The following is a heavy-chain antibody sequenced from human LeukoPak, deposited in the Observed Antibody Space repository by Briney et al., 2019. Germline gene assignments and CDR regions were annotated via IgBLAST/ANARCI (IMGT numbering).Heavy chain of an antibody. CDR2: IYYSGST. CDR1: GGSVSSGSYY. J-gene: IGHJ4*02. CDR3: AREVSSWYYFDY. D-gene: IGHD6-13*01. V-gene: IGHV4-61*01. Sequence: SETLSLTCTVSGGSVSSGSYYWSWIRQPPGKGLEWIGYIYYSGSTNYNPSLKSRVTISVDMSKDQFSLKLSSVTAADTAVYYCAREVSSWYYFDYWGQGTLVTVSS.